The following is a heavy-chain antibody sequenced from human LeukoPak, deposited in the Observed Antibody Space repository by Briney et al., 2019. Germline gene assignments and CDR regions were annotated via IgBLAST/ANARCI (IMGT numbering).Heavy chain of an antibody. J-gene: IGHJ4*02. V-gene: IGHV1-18*01. CDR2: ISAYNGNI. D-gene: IGHD3-22*01. CDR1: GYTFTSYG. Sequence: GASVKVSCKASGYTFTSYGISWVRQAPGQGLEWMGWISAYNGNINYAQKLQGRVTMTTDTSTSTAYMELRSLRSDDTAVYYCARAVPYHDYYDSSGYHYWGQGTLVTVSS. CDR3: ARAVPYHDYYDSSGYHY.